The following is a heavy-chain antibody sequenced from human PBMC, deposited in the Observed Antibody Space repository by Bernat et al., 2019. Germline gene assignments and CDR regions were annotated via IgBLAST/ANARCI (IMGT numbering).Heavy chain of an antibody. CDR2: ICYSGTT. Sequence: QVQLQESGPGLVKPSETLSLTCTVSGGSISSAAYYWSWIRQHPGKGLEWIAYICYSGTTYYNPSLKSRVSISVDTSRNQLSLQLDSVTAADTAVYYCARKRDDGDYHFDYWGQGTLVTVSS. CDR1: GGSISSAAYY. D-gene: IGHD4-17*01. J-gene: IGHJ4*02. V-gene: IGHV4-31*03. CDR3: ARKRDDGDYHFDY.